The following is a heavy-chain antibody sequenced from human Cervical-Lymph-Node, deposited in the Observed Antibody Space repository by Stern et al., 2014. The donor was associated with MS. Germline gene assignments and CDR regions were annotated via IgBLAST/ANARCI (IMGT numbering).Heavy chain of an antibody. J-gene: IGHJ6*02. Sequence: QVTLRESGPTLVKPTETLTLTCSLSGFSIRTSGVGVGWIRQPPGKALEWLALIYSDEYNRYSPSLKSRLTVSQDPSKNQVVLTMTTMNPVDTATYYCARQGNVDWSPHSYYVMDVWGQGTTVTVTS. CDR3: ARQGNVDWSPHSYYVMDV. V-gene: IGHV2-5*02. D-gene: IGHD3-9*01. CDR1: GFSIRTSGVG. CDR2: IYSDEYN.